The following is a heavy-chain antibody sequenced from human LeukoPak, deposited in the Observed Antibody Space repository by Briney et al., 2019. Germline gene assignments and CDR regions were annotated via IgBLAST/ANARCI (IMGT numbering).Heavy chain of an antibody. CDR2: ISYDGSNK. D-gene: IGHD6-13*01. CDR1: GFTFSSYG. V-gene: IGHV3-30*03. CDR3: ARCKAAGRFVSSASELDY. Sequence: PGGSLRLSCAASGFTFSSYGMHWVRQAPGKGLEWVAVISYDGSNKYYADFVKGRFTISRDNSKNTLYLQMNSLRAEDTAVYYCARCKAAGRFVSSASELDYWGQGTLVTVSS. J-gene: IGHJ4*02.